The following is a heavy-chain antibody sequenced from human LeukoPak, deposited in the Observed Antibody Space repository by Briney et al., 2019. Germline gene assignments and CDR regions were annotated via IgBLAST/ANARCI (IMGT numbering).Heavy chain of an antibody. CDR2: ISSSGSTI. J-gene: IGHJ4*02. CDR1: GFTFSDYY. V-gene: IGHV3-11*04. CDR3: ARVDYYDTLVDY. D-gene: IGHD3-22*01. Sequence: GGSLRLSCAASGFTFSDYYMSWIRQAPGKGLEWVSYISSSGSTIYYVDSVKGRFTISRDNAKNSLYLQMNSLRAEDTAVYYCARVDYYDTLVDYWGQGTLVTVSS.